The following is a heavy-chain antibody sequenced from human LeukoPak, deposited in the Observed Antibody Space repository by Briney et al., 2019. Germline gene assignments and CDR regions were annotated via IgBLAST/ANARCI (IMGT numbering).Heavy chain of an antibody. Sequence: GGSLRLSCAASGFIFNNYWISWVRQAPGEGLEWVANIKQDGSDKYYVDSVKGRFTISRDNAKNSLSLQMNSLRAEDTAMYYCARKVGKYSGWYNYWGQGTLVTVSS. CDR2: IKQDGSDK. D-gene: IGHD6-19*01. CDR3: ARKVGKYSGWYNY. J-gene: IGHJ4*02. CDR1: GFIFNNYW. V-gene: IGHV3-7*01.